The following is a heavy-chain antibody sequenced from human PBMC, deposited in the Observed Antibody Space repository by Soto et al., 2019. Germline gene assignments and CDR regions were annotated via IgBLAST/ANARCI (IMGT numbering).Heavy chain of an antibody. D-gene: IGHD5-12*01. Sequence: SETLSLTCTVSGGSISSGGYYWSWIRQHPGKGLEWIGYIYYSGSTYYNPSLKSRVTISVDTSKNQFSLKLSSVTAADTAVYYCERGPEEMATNYWGQGTLVTVYS. CDR1: GGSISSGGYY. CDR3: ERGPEEMATNY. CDR2: IYYSGST. J-gene: IGHJ4*02. V-gene: IGHV4-31*03.